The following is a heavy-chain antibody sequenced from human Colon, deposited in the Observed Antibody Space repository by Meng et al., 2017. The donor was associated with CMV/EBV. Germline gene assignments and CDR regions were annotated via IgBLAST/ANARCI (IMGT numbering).Heavy chain of an antibody. CDR1: GFTFSDYY. V-gene: IGHV3-11*01. CDR2: ISSTGNTI. CDR3: ARRAAGRFFDY. J-gene: IGHJ4*02. Sequence: SCSASGFTFSDYYMSWIRQAPGKGLEWVSYISSTGNTIFYADSVKGRFTTSRDNANNSLYLQINSLRAEDTAVYYCARRAAGRFFDYWGQGSLVTVSS. D-gene: IGHD6-13*01.